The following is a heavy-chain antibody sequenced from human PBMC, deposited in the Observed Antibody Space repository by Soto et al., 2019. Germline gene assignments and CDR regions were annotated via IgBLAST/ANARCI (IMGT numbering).Heavy chain of an antibody. V-gene: IGHV4-59*01. CDR3: AMYTIFGHFYP. CDR1: GGSITKYY. CDR2: IYYSGTL. J-gene: IGHJ5*02. Sequence: PSETLSLTCTVSGGSITKYYCSWIRQPPGKGLEWIGYIYYSGTLNYNPSLKSRVTISADTSRNYFSLKLTSVTAADTAVYYCAMYTIFGHFYPWGQGTQVTVSS. D-gene: IGHD3-3*01.